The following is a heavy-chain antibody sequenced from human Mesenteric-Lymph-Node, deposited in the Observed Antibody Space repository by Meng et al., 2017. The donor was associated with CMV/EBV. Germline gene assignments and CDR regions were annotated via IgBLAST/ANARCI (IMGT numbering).Heavy chain of an antibody. D-gene: IGHD3-10*01. CDR2: INSDGSST. Sequence: GESLKISCAASGFTFSSYWMHWVRQAPGKGLVWVSRINSDGSSTSYADSVKGRFTISRDNSKNTLYLQMNSLRAEDTAVYYCARGIYMVRGVMGWGQGTLVTVSS. CDR1: GFTFSSYW. J-gene: IGHJ4*02. V-gene: IGHV3-74*01. CDR3: ARGIYMVRGVMG.